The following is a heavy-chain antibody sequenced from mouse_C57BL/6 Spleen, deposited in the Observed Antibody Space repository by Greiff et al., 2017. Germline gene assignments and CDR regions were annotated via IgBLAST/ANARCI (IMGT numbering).Heavy chain of an antibody. D-gene: IGHD2-4*01. CDR3: ARRDYEAWFAY. Sequence: VQLQQSGPVLVKPGASVKMSCKASGYTFTDYYMNWVKQSHGKSLEWIGVINPYNGGTSYNQKFKGKATLTVDKSSSTAYMELNSLTSEDSAVYYCARRDYEAWFAYWGQGTLVTVSA. CDR1: GYTFTDYY. V-gene: IGHV1-19*01. J-gene: IGHJ3*01. CDR2: INPYNGGT.